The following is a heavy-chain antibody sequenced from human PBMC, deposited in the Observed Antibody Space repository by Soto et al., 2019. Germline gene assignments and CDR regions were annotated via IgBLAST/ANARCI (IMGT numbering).Heavy chain of an antibody. CDR2: FIPIFVSA. Sequence: QLHLVQSGAEVKKAGSSVKVSCKASGGTVSSYAITWVRQAPGKGLEWMGVFIPIFVSAHYAPKFQGRITITADESTSTAYMELSGLTSEDTAIYYCARENSIASLSYYYGMEVWGQGTTVTVSS. V-gene: IGHV1-69*01. J-gene: IGHJ6*02. CDR3: ARENSIASLSYYYGMEV. D-gene: IGHD6-6*01. CDR1: GGTVSSYA.